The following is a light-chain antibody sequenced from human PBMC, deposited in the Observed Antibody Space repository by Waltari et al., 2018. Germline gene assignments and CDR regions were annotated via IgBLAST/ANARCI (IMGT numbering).Light chain of an antibody. CDR2: EVS. CDR1: SSDVGGYNY. J-gene: IGLJ2*01. CDR3: TSYTSRGTVV. Sequence: QSALTQAASVSGSPGQSITISCTGTSSDVGGYNYVSWYQHHPGKAPKPMIYEVSNRPSGDSSRFSGSKSGNTASLTISGLQAEDEADYYCTSYTSRGTVVFGGGTKLTVL. V-gene: IGLV2-14*01.